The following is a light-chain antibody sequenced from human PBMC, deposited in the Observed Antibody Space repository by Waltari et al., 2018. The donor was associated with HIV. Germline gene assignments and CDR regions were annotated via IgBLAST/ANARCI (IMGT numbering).Light chain of an antibody. J-gene: IGKJ5*01. Sequence: DIQMAQSPSSLSASIGDRVTITCRASPNITHYLNWYHQRPGKAPRLLIYGATRLQGGVPSRFRGIGSGTFFTLIITSLQPEDFGTYYTQQSFSAPTFGRGTRVDIK. CDR3: QQSFSAPT. V-gene: IGKV1-39*01. CDR2: GAT. CDR1: PNITHY.